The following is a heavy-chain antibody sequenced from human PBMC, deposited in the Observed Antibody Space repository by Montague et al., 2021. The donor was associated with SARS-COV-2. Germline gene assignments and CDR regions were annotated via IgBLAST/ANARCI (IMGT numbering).Heavy chain of an antibody. CDR1: GASISTGIYD. J-gene: IGHJ4*02. V-gene: IGHV4-61*02. Sequence: TLSLTCTVSGASISTGIYDWSWIRQPAGKGLEWIGRIRTTGHTDYNSSLESRVFMSVDTSTNQFSLSLTSVTAADTAVYFCARFRSGTLEFDLWGQGTLVTVSS. CDR2: IRTTGHT. D-gene: IGHD1-26*01. CDR3: ARFRSGTLEFDL.